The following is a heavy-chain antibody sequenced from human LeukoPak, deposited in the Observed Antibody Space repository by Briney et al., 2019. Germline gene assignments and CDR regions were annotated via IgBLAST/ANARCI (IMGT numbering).Heavy chain of an antibody. Sequence: PGGSLRLSCAVSGFTFSKAWMNWARQAPGKGLEWVASINHNGNVNYYVDSVKGRFTISRDNAKNSLYLQMSNLRAEDTAVYFCARGGGLDVWGQGATVTVSS. CDR3: ARGGGLDV. CDR1: GFTFSKAW. J-gene: IGHJ6*02. V-gene: IGHV3-7*03. CDR2: INHNGNVN. D-gene: IGHD3-16*01.